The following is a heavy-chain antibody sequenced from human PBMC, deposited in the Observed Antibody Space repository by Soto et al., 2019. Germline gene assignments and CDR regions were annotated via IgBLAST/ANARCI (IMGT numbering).Heavy chain of an antibody. D-gene: IGHD3-10*01. CDR2: IYYSGST. CDR3: ARAAWITMVRGVIIIDWFDP. J-gene: IGHJ5*02. V-gene: IGHV4-31*03. Sequence: TSETLSLTCTVSGGSISSGGYYWSWIRQHPGKGLEWIGYIYYSGSTYYNPSLKSRVTISVDTSKNQFSLKLSSVTAADTAVYYCARAAWITMVRGVIIIDWFDPWGQGTLVT. CDR1: GGSISSGGYY.